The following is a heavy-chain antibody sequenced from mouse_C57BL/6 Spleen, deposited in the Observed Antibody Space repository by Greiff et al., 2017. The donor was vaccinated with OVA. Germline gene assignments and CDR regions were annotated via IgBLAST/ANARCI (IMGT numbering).Heavy chain of an antibody. Sequence: QVQLQQPGAELVMPGASVKLSCKASGYTFTSYWMHWVKQRPGQGLEWIGELDPSDSYTNYNQKFKGKSTLTVDKSSSTAYMQLSSLTSEDSAVYYCARLTGTGAMDYWGQGTSVTGSS. CDR3: ARLTGTGAMDY. CDR2: LDPSDSYT. CDR1: GYTFTSYW. D-gene: IGHD4-1*01. J-gene: IGHJ4*01. V-gene: IGHV1-69*01.